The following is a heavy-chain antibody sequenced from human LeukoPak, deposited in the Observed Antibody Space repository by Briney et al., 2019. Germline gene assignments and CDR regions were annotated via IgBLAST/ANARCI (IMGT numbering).Heavy chain of an antibody. CDR3: AKAGRHYYDSSGYLNGAFDI. CDR1: GFTFSSNG. CDR2: IRYDGSNK. D-gene: IGHD3-22*01. Sequence: GGSLRLSCAASGFTFSSNGMHWVRQAPGKGLEWVAFIRYDGSNKYYADSVKGRFTISRDNSKNTLYLQMNSLRAEDTAVYYCAKAGRHYYDSSGYLNGAFDIWGQGTMVTVSS. J-gene: IGHJ3*02. V-gene: IGHV3-30*02.